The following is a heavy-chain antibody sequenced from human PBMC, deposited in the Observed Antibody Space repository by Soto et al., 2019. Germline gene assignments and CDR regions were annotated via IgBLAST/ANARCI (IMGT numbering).Heavy chain of an antibody. CDR2: ISYDGSNK. V-gene: IGHV3-30*18. D-gene: IGHD5-18*01. Sequence: GGSLRLSCAASGFTFSSYGMHWVRQAPGKGLEWVAVISYDGSNKYYADSVKGRFTISRDNSKNTLYLQMNSLRAEDTAVYYCAKDVVGYSYEYYFDYWGQGTLVTVSS. J-gene: IGHJ4*02. CDR3: AKDVVGYSYEYYFDY. CDR1: GFTFSSYG.